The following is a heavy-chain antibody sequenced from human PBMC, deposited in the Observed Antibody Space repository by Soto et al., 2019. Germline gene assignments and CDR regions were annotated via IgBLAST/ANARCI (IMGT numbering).Heavy chain of an antibody. CDR3: AKDLGLDFQLQVDY. D-gene: IGHD6-19*01. J-gene: IGHJ4*02. CDR1: GFTFISYG. CDR2: ISYDGNDK. V-gene: IGHV3-30*18. Sequence: QVQLVESGGGVVQPGKSLRLSCAASGFTFISYGMHWVRQAPGKGLEWVAVISYDGNDKYYADSVKGRFTISRDNSKNTLYLQMNSLRAEDTAVYYCAKDLGLDFQLQVDYLGQGTLVTVSS.